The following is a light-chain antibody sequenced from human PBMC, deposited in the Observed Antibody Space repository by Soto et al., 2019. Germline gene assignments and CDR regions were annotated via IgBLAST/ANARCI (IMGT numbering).Light chain of an antibody. CDR1: SSDVGGYNY. CDR3: SSYTSSSTPYV. CDR2: EVS. V-gene: IGLV2-14*01. J-gene: IGLJ1*01. Sequence: QSVLTQPASVSGSPGQSITISCTGTSSDVGGYNYVSWYQQHPGKAPKLMIYEVSNRPSGVSNRFSGSKSANTASLTISGLQAEDEADYYCSSYTSSSTPYVLGTGTKLTVL.